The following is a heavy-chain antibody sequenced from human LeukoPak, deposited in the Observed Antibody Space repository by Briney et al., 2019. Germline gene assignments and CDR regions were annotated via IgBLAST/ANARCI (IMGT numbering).Heavy chain of an antibody. J-gene: IGHJ4*02. CDR2: IYSSGST. CDR3: ARGSSGWYSIDY. V-gene: IGHV4-59*10. CDR1: GGSFSSYY. D-gene: IGHD6-19*01. Sequence: SETLSLTCAVYGGSFSSYYWSWIRQPAGKGLEWIGRIYSSGSTNYNPSLKSRVTMSVDMSKNQFSLKLSSVTAADTAVYYCARGSSGWYSIDYWGQGILVTVSS.